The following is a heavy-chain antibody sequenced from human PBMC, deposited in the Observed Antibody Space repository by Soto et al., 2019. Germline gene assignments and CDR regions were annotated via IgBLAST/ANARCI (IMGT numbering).Heavy chain of an antibody. V-gene: IGHV1-18*01. CDR2: ISAYNGNT. CDR3: ARMNPVVPAVPLYYFDY. J-gene: IGHJ4*02. D-gene: IGHD2-2*01. CDR1: GYTFTSYG. Sequence: ASVKVSCKASGYTFTSYGISWVRQAPGQGLEWMGWISAYNGNTNYAQKLQGRVTMTTDTSTSTAYMELRSLRSDDTAVYYCARMNPVVPAVPLYYFDYWGQGTLVTVSS.